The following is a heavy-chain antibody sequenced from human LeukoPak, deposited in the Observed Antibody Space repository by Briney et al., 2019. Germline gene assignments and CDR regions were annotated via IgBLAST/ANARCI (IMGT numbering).Heavy chain of an antibody. CDR2: ISYDGSNK. V-gene: IGHV3-30-3*01. CDR1: GFTFSSYA. CDR3: ASASYYDSSGYRSRPPGWFDP. Sequence: GGSLRLSCAASGFTFSSYAMPWVRQAPGKGLEWVAVISYDGSNKYYADSVKGRFTISRDNSKNTLCLQMNSLRAEDTAVYYCASASYYDSSGYRSRPPGWFDPWGQGTLVTVSS. J-gene: IGHJ5*02. D-gene: IGHD3-22*01.